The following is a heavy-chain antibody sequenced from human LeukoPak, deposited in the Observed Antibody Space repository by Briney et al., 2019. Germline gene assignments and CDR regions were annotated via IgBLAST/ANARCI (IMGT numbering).Heavy chain of an antibody. D-gene: IGHD3-9*01. V-gene: IGHV3-23*01. CDR2: ITGSGGNT. Sequence: GGSLRLSCAASGFTFSNYAMSWVRQAPGKGLEWVPAITGSGGNTYYADSVKGRFTISRDNSKNTVFLQMNSLRAEDTAVYYCAKWGDYDVLTGYYVSDYWGQGTLVTVSS. J-gene: IGHJ4*02. CDR1: GFTFSNYA. CDR3: AKWGDYDVLTGYYVSDY.